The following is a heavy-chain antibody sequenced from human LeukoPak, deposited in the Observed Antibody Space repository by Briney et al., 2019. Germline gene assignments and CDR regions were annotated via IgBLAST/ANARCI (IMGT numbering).Heavy chain of an antibody. V-gene: IGHV3-74*01. CDR3: AREFSSWFSMDY. CDR2: MNSDGSST. D-gene: IGHD6-13*01. J-gene: IGHJ4*02. CDR1: GFTFSTYS. Sequence: GGSLRLSCAASGFTFSTYSMNWVRQAPGKGLVWVSRMNSDGSSTTYADSVKGRFTISRDNAKNTLYLQMNSLRAEDTAVYYCAREFSSWFSMDYWGQGTLVTVSS.